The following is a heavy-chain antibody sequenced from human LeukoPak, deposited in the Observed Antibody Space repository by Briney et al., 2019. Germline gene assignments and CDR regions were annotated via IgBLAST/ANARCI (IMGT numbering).Heavy chain of an antibody. CDR3: ATDSGYSYGPGGFDY. V-gene: IGHV1-24*01. D-gene: IGHD5-18*01. CDR2: FDPEDGET. Sequence: GASVKVSCKVSGYTLTELSMHWVRQAPGKGLEWMGGFDPEDGETIYAQKFQGRVTMTEDTSTDTAYMELSSLRSEDTAVYYCATDSGYSYGPGGFDYWGQGTLVTVSS. J-gene: IGHJ4*02. CDR1: GYTLTELS.